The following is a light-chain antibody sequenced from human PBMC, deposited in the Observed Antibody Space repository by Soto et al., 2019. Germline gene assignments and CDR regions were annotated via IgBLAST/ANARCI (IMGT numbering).Light chain of an antibody. CDR2: EGS. J-gene: IGLJ3*02. CDR3: CSYAGDSAWV. Sequence: QSVLTQPASVSGSPGQSITISCTGTSRDVGSYNFVSWYQQHPGKAPKLMIYEGSKRPSGVSNRFSGSKSGNTASLTISGLQAEDEADYYCCSYAGDSAWVFGGGTKLTVL. CDR1: SRDVGSYNF. V-gene: IGLV2-23*01.